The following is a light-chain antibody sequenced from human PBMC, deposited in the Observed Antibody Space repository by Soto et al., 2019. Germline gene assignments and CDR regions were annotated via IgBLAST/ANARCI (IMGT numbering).Light chain of an antibody. CDR1: QRVFYSSNNNNY. Sequence: DIVMTQSPDSLAVSLGERATINCKSSQRVFYSSNNNNYLAWYQQKPGQPPKLLIYWASTRESGVPDRFSGSASGTDFTLTISSLQAEDVAVYYCQQYYGSPPWTFGQGTKVEIK. V-gene: IGKV4-1*01. J-gene: IGKJ1*01. CDR2: WAS. CDR3: QQYYGSPPWT.